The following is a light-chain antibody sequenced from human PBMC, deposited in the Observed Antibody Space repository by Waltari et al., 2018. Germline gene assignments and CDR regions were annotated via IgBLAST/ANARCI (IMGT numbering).Light chain of an antibody. Sequence: SYELTPPSPVSVSPGQTARITCTGDVLATKSARWYQQKPGKAPVLVIYKDSERPSGIPERFSGSSSGTTVTLTISGAQVEDEADYYCYSAADNNLVFGGGTKLTVL. J-gene: IGLJ2*01. CDR3: YSAADNNLV. CDR1: VLATKS. V-gene: IGLV3-27*01. CDR2: KDS.